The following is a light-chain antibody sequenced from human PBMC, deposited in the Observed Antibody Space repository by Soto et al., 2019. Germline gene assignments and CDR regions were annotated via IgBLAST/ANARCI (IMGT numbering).Light chain of an antibody. V-gene: IGKV3-20*01. J-gene: IGKJ1*01. CDR1: QSISSNY. Sequence: NVLTQSPGTLSLSPGEGATLSCRASQSISSNYLAWYHQKPGQAPRLLIYGASSRATDIPDRFRGRGSGRDFVLNISRLEPEDFGMYYRQQYSSSPRTFGQGTKVEIK. CDR3: QQYSSSPRT. CDR2: GAS.